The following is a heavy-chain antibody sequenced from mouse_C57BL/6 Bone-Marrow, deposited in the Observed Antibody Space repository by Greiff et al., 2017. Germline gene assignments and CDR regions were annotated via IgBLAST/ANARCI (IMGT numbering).Heavy chain of an antibody. J-gene: IGHJ4*01. V-gene: IGHV1-39*01. CDR2: LNPNYGTT. D-gene: IGHD1-1*01. Sequence: EVQLQQSGPELVKPGASVKISCKASGYSFTDYNMNWVKQSNGKSLEWIGVLNPNYGTTSYNQKFKGKATLTVDQSSSTAYMQLNSLTSEDSAVXYCARSDYYGSSPYYYAMDYWGQGTSVTVSS. CDR1: GYSFTDYN. CDR3: ARSDYYGSSPYYYAMDY.